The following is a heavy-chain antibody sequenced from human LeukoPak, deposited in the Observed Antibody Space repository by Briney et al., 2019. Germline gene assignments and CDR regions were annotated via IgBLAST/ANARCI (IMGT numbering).Heavy chain of an antibody. J-gene: IGHJ4*02. Sequence: PSETLSLTCTVSGGSISSYYWSWIRQPPGKGLEWIGYIYYSGSTNYNPSLKSRVTISVDTSKNQFSLKLSSVTAADTAVYYCARGDADYYDSIEGSYYFDYWGQGTLVTVSS. CDR1: GGSISSYY. CDR3: ARGDADYYDSIEGSYYFDY. CDR2: IYYSGST. D-gene: IGHD3-22*01. V-gene: IGHV4-59*01.